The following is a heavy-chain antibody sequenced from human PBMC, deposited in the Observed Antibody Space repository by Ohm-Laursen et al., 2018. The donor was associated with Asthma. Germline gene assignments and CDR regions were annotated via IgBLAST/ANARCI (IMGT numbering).Heavy chain of an antibody. CDR2: IMGMFGTT. J-gene: IGHJ4*02. Sequence: SVKVSCKVSGATFISYAISWVRQAPGQGLEWMGGIMGMFGTTNYAQKFQGRVTITADESRSTAYMEVSSLRSEDTAVYYCARGETYYYDSSGYWGQGTLVTVSS. CDR3: ARGETYYYDSSGY. V-gene: IGHV1-69*13. D-gene: IGHD3-22*01. CDR1: GATFISYA.